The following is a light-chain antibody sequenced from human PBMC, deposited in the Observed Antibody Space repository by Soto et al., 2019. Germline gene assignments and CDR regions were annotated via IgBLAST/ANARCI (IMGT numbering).Light chain of an antibody. CDR1: SSNIGNNY. J-gene: IGLJ1*01. V-gene: IGLV1-51*02. Sequence: QSALTQPPSVSAAPGQKVTISCSGSSSNIGNNYVSWYQQVPGTPPKLLIYENIKRPSGIPDRFSGSKSGTSATLDITGLQTGDEADYFCGTWDSSLSAGGIFGTGTKLTVL. CDR3: GTWDSSLSAGGI. CDR2: ENI.